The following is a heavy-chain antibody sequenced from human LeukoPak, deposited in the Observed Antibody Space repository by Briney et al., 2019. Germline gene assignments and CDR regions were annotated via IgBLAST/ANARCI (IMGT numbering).Heavy chain of an antibody. CDR2: IIGSGGST. CDR1: GFTFSSYG. J-gene: IGHJ4*02. V-gene: IGHV3-23*01. Sequence: PRGSLRLSCAAPGFTFSSYGMCWVRHTPGKGLEWVSPIIGSGGSTYYADSVKGRFTISRDNSKNTLYLQMNSLRAEDTAVYYCAKMVRNYYDSSGPNDYWGQGTLVTVSS. CDR3: AKMVRNYYDSSGPNDY. D-gene: IGHD3-22*01.